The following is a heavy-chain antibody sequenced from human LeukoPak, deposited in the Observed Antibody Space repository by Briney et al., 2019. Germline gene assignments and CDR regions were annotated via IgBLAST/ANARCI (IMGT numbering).Heavy chain of an antibody. V-gene: IGHV1-2*02. CDR1: GYTFTGYY. D-gene: IGHD4-17*01. CDR2: INPNSGGT. CDR3: ATGPRDMTTVTQFDY. Sequence: ASVKVPCKASGYTFTGYYMHWVRQAPGQGLEWMGWINPNSGGTNYAQKFQGRVTMTEDTSTDTAYMELSSLRSEDTAVYYCATGPRDMTTVTQFDYWGQGTLVTVSS. J-gene: IGHJ4*02.